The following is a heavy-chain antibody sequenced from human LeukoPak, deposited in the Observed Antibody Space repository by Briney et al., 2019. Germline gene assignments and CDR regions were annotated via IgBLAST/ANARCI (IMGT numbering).Heavy chain of an antibody. Sequence: GGSLRLSCAASGFTFRDYGMHWVRQAPGKGLEWVALIWYDGTTKDYADSVKGRFTISRDNSKNTLYLQMDSLRAEDTAVYYCAREGGRGSSSSDYFDSWGQGTLVTVSS. CDR1: GFTFRDYG. CDR2: IWYDGTTK. V-gene: IGHV3-33*01. CDR3: AREGGRGSSSSDYFDS. J-gene: IGHJ4*02. D-gene: IGHD6-6*01.